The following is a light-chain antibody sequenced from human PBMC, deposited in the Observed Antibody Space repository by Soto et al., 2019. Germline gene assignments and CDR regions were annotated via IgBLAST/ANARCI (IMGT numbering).Light chain of an antibody. CDR3: QQYNSYSRT. CDR2: KAS. Sequence: DIQMTQSPSTLSASVGDRVTITCRASQSISSWLAWYQQKPGKAPKLLIYKASSLESGVPSRFSGSGSGTEFTLTISSLQPDDFATYYCQQYNSYSRTFGQGTTGDI. J-gene: IGKJ1*01. CDR1: QSISSW. V-gene: IGKV1-5*03.